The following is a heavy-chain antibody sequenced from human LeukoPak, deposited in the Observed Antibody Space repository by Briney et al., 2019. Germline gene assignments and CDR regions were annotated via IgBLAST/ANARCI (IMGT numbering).Heavy chain of an antibody. J-gene: IGHJ6*02. CDR3: ARGNELYTSGGIFPATYGMDV. Sequence: ASVKVSCKASLYTFTGYYMHWVRQAPGQGREWMGWINSNSCGTNDEQKYQGRVTMTRHTSLSTAYRELSRLRSDDAAVYYCARGNELYTSGGIFPATYGMDVWGQGTTVSVSS. V-gene: IGHV1-2*02. D-gene: IGHD2-8*01. CDR2: INSNSCGT. CDR1: LYTFTGYY.